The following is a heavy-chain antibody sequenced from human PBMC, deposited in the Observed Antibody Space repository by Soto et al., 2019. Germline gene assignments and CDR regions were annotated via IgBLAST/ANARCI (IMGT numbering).Heavy chain of an antibody. D-gene: IGHD6-13*01. Sequence: SETLSLTCAVSGDSNSSGVYSWNWIRQPPGKGLEWIGYIYHHESTYYNPSLKSRVTISVDTSKNQFSLKLSSVTAADTAVYFCARRYGGNLDYWGQGTLVTVS. CDR3: ARRYGGNLDY. J-gene: IGHJ4*02. CDR2: IYHHEST. V-gene: IGHV4-30-2*01. CDR1: GDSNSSGVYS.